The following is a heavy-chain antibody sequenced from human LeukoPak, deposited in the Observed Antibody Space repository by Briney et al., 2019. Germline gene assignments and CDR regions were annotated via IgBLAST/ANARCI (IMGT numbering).Heavy chain of an antibody. CDR2: IIPIFGTA. Sequence: ASVKVSCKASGGTFSSYAISWVRQAPGQGLEWMGGIIPIFGTANYAQKFQGRVTITADESTSTAYMELSSLRSEDTAVYYCARDLSTVDSGSYSFDYWGQGTLVTVSS. J-gene: IGHJ4*02. CDR3: ARDLSTVDSGSYSFDY. CDR1: GGTFSSYA. V-gene: IGHV1-69*13. D-gene: IGHD3-10*01.